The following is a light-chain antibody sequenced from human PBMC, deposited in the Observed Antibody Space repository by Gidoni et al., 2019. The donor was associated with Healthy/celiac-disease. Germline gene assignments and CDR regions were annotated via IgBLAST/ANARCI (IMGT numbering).Light chain of an antibody. V-gene: IGKV3-20*01. J-gene: IGKJ4*01. CDR3: QQYGSSPRT. CDR2: GAS. CDR1: QSVSSSY. Sequence: EIVLTQSPGTLSLSPGERATLTCRARQSVSSSYLAWYQQKPGQAPRLLIYGASSRATGIPDRFSGSGSGTDFPLTISRLEPEDFAVYYCQQYGSSPRTFGGGTKVEIK.